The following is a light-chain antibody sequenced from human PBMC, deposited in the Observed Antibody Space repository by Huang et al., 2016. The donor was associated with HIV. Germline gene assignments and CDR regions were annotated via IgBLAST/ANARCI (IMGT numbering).Light chain of an antibody. V-gene: IGKV3-20*01. J-gene: IGKJ5*01. CDR2: SIS. CDR1: RSVSSDY. Sequence: NVVTQSPATLSLSPGERATLACRASRSVSSDYLAWYQQKPGQAPRLLIYSISSRATGGPDRFSGSGSGTDFILTIDRLEPEDFAVYYCQQYGSSPITFGQGTRLDIK. CDR3: QQYGSSPIT.